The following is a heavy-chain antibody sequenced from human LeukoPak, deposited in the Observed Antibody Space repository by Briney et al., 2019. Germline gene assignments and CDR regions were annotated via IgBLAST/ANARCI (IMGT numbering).Heavy chain of an antibody. Sequence: PGGSLRLSCATSGFIFSNYNMNCVRQAPGKGLEWVSSISSRRFTYYADSVMGRFTVSRDNAKISLFLQMNSLSAEDTAVYYCARDQDYAEYMDVWGKGTTVTVSS. CDR3: ARDQDYAEYMDV. CDR2: ISSRRFT. D-gene: IGHD4-17*01. V-gene: IGHV3-69-1*01. J-gene: IGHJ6*03. CDR1: GFIFSNYN.